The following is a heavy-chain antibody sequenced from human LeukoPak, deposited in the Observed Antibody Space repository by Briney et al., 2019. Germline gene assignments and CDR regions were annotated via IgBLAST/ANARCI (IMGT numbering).Heavy chain of an antibody. J-gene: IGHJ4*02. CDR3: ARGEDGYNLIGDY. V-gene: IGHV3-43*01. Sequence: GGSLRLSCAASGFTFDDYTMHWVRQAPGKGLEWVSLISWDGGSTYYADSVKGRFTISRDNAKNSLYLQMNSLRAEDTAVYYCARGEDGYNLIGDYWGQGTLVTVSS. CDR2: ISWDGGST. CDR1: GFTFDDYT. D-gene: IGHD5-24*01.